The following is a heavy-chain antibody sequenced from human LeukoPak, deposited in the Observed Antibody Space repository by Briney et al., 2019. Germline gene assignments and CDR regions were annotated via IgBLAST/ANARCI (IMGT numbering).Heavy chain of an antibody. Sequence: PGGSLRLSCAASGFTFSSYSMNWVRQAPGKGLEWVSYISSSSSTIYYADSVKGRFTISRDNAKNSLYLQMNSLRAEDTAVYYCATYGDYGYWGQGTLVTVSS. CDR2: ISSSSSTI. CDR3: ATYGDYGY. J-gene: IGHJ4*02. D-gene: IGHD4-17*01. CDR1: GFTFSSYS. V-gene: IGHV3-48*01.